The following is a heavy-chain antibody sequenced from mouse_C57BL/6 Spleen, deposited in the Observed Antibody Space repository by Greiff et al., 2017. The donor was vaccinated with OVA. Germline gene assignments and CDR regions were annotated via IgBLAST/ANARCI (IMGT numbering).Heavy chain of an antibody. J-gene: IGHJ3*01. Sequence: VQLQQPGAELVKPGASVKLSCKASGYTFTSYWMQWVKQRPGQGLEWIGEIDPSDSYTNYNQKFKGKATLTVDTSSSTAYMQLSSLTSEDSAVYYCAGGNYGFAYWGQGTLVTVSA. CDR2: IDPSDSYT. V-gene: IGHV1-50*01. CDR1: GYTFTSYW. D-gene: IGHD2-1*01. CDR3: AGGNYGFAY.